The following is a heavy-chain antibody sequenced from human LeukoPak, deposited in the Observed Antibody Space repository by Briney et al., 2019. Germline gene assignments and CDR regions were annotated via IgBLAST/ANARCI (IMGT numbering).Heavy chain of an antibody. CDR2: ISGTTATI. V-gene: IGHV3-23*01. CDR3: AKRLGDPRAFDY. D-gene: IGHD2-21*02. Sequence: GGSLRLSCAASGFTFSIYAMSWVRQAPGKGLEWVSGISGTTATIHYADAVKGRFTISRDNSKNTLYLQMNSLRAEDTAVYYCAKRLGDPRAFDYWGQGTLVTVSS. J-gene: IGHJ4*02. CDR1: GFTFSIYA.